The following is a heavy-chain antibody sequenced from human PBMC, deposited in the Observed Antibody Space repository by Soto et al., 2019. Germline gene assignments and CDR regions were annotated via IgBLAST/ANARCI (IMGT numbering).Heavy chain of an antibody. Sequence: QVQLVQSGAEVKKPGASVKVSCKASGYSFNTYAISWVRQAPGQGLEWMGWISGYNHNTNYAGKFQGRVTVTADRSTSKAYMDLRSLTSNDTAVYYCAREYGMDVWGHGTPVTVS. J-gene: IGHJ6*02. CDR1: GYSFNTYA. CDR3: AREYGMDV. CDR2: ISGYNHNT. V-gene: IGHV1-18*01.